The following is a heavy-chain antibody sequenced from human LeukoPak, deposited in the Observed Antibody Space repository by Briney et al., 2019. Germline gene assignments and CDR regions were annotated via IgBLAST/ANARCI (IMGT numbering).Heavy chain of an antibody. CDR1: GFTFSSYS. Sequence: PGGSLRLSCAASGFTFSSYSMNWVRQAPGKGLEWVSSISSSSSYIHYADSVKGRFTISRDNAKNSLYLQMNSLRAEDTAMYYCARAGMTTVTTRFDYWGQGTLVTVSS. CDR2: ISSSSSYI. D-gene: IGHD4-17*01. CDR3: ARAGMTTVTTRFDY. V-gene: IGHV3-21*01. J-gene: IGHJ4*02.